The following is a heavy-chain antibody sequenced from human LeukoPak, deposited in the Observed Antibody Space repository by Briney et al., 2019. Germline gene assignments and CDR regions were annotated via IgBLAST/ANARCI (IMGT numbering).Heavy chain of an antibody. CDR3: ARVAAKTVDY. CDR2: IYYSGST. Sequence: SETLSLTCSVSGGSIGRGSYYWGWIRQSPGKGLEWIGSIYYSGSTNYDPSLKSRVTISVDTSKNQFSLKLSSVTAADTAVYYCARVAAKTVDYWGQGTLVTVSS. CDR1: GGSIGRGSYY. D-gene: IGHD2-15*01. J-gene: IGHJ4*02. V-gene: IGHV4-39*07.